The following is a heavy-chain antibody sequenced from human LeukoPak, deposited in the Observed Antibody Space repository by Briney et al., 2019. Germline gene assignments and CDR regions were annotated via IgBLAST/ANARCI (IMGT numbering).Heavy chain of an antibody. CDR2: ISSSSSYI. Sequence: VGSLKLSCVASGFTFSTYTMVWVRQAPGQGLEWVSSISSSSSYIFNADSVKGRFTISRDNAKNSLFLQMNTLRAEDTAVYYCARDVVGYYDSSGYYLRASHIWGHGTMVTVSS. D-gene: IGHD3-22*01. V-gene: IGHV3-21*01. J-gene: IGHJ3*02. CDR1: GFTFSTYT. CDR3: ARDVVGYYDSSGYYLRASHI.